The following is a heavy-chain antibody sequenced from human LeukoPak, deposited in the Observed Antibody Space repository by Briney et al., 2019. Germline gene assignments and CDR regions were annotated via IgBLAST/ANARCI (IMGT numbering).Heavy chain of an antibody. J-gene: IGHJ6*03. CDR2: IYYSGST. D-gene: IGHD1-20*01. CDR3: ARGYNWNYYYYYMDV. CDR1: GGSIGSSSYY. V-gene: IGHV4-39*07. Sequence: SETLSLTCTVSGGSIGSSSYYWGWIRQPPGKGLEWIGSIYYSGSTYYNPSLKSRVTISVDTSKNQFSLKLSSVTAADTAVYYCARGYNWNYYYYYMDVWGKGTTVTVSS.